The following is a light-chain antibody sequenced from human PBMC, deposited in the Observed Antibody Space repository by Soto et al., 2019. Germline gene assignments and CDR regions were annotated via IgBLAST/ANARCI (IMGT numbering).Light chain of an antibody. J-gene: IGKJ2*01. CDR2: EAS. Sequence: EIVLRHSPGTLSLSPGERPTMSRMARQSVSSCLALYQQKPGQAPRLLIYEASKRATGIPARFSGSGSGTHFTLTISSLEPEDFAVYYCQQRTKWPGTFGKGTKVDIK. V-gene: IGKV3-11*01. CDR1: QSVSSC. CDR3: QQRTKWPGT.